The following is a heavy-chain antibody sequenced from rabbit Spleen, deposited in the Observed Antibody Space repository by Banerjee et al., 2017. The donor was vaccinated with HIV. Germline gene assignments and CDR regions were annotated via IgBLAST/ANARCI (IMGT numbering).Heavy chain of an antibody. Sequence: QSLEESGGDLVKPEGSLTLTCTAAGFSFSSSYYMCWVRQAPGKGLEWIACIYNGDGATWYANWVNGRFTISRSTSLNTVDLQMNSLTAADTATYFCVRDQARMLDLWGPGTLVTVS. CDR1: GFSFSSSYY. V-gene: IGHV1S43*01. J-gene: IGHJ4*01. CDR3: VRDQARMLDL. CDR2: IYNGDGAT.